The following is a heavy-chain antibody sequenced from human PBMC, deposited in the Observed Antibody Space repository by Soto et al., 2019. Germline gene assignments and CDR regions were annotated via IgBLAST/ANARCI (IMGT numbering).Heavy chain of an antibody. CDR3: ARWRDTADY. CDR1: GGSFSGYY. Sequence: QVQLQQWGAGLLKPSETLSLTCAVYGGSFSGYYWSWILQSPGKGLAWIGEINHSGSTNYNPSLKSRVPISVDTSKNQFSLKLTSVTAADTAVYYCARWRDTADYWGQGTLVTVAS. V-gene: IGHV4-34*01. CDR2: INHSGST. J-gene: IGHJ4*02. D-gene: IGHD5-18*01.